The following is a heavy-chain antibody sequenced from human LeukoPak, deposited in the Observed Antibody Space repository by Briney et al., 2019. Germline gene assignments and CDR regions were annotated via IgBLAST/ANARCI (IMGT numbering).Heavy chain of an antibody. D-gene: IGHD3-10*01. V-gene: IGHV4-59*08. CDR2: VYYTRRT. CDR3: ARHMSVSYDAFDL. Sequence: PSEALSLTCTVSGGSISTYYWSWIRQPPGKGLEWIAYVYYTRRTLYNPSLESRVTISVDTSKTQFSLTVTSVTAADTAVYYCARHMSVSYDAFDLWGRGTTVTVSS. CDR1: GGSISTYY. J-gene: IGHJ3*01.